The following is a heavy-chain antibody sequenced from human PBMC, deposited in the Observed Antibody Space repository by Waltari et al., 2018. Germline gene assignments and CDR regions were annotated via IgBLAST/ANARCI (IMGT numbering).Heavy chain of an antibody. CDR1: GFTFSSYS. CDR3: ARDLLGRDGYNSLQH. D-gene: IGHD5-12*01. Sequence: EVQLVESGGGLVKPGGSLRLSCAASGFTFSSYSMNWVRQAPGKGLEWVSSISSSSSYIYYADSVKGRFTISRDNAKNSLYLQMNSLRAEDTAVYYCARDLLGRDGYNSLQHWGQGTLVIVSS. CDR2: ISSSSSYI. V-gene: IGHV3-21*01. J-gene: IGHJ1*01.